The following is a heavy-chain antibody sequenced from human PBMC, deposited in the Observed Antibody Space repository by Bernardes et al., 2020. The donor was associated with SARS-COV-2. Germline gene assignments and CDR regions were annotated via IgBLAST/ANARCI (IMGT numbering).Heavy chain of an antibody. J-gene: IGHJ4*02. CDR1: GFTFSSYW. CDR3: AREETIGEEVDYFDY. Sequence: GGSLRLSCAASGFTFSSYWMHWVRQAPGKGLVWVSRIKSDGSYTSYADSVKGRFTISRDNAKNTLYLQMNSLRAEDTAVYYCAREETIGEEVDYFDYWGQGTLVTVSS. V-gene: IGHV3-74*01. D-gene: IGHD3-10*01. CDR2: IKSDGSYT.